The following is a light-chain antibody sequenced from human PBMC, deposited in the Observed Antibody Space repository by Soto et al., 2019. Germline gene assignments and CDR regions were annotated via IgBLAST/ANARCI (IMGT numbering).Light chain of an antibody. Sequence: QSALTQPPSASGSRGQSVTISCTGTSSDVGGYNYVSWYQQHPGKAPKLMIYEVSKRPPGVPDRFSGSKSGNTASLAVSGPQPEDEADYYCSSYAGSNNLGVFGGGTKLTVL. CDR2: EVS. CDR1: SSDVGGYNY. CDR3: SSYAGSNNLGV. J-gene: IGLJ3*02. V-gene: IGLV2-8*01.